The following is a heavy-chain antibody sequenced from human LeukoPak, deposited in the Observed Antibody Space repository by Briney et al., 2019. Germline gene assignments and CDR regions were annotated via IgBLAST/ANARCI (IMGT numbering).Heavy chain of an antibody. CDR1: NGSLSEYY. CDR3: AGWNAHYHFFDY. J-gene: IGHJ4*02. D-gene: IGHD4/OR15-4a*01. V-gene: IGHV4-34*01. CDR2: INHSGST. Sequence: KPSETLSLTCAVYNGSLSEYYWSGIRQPPGKGLEWIGEINHSGSTTYNPSLQSRVTMSVDTSKNQFSLEVSSVTAADTAVYYCAGWNAHYHFFDYWVPGIPLTVSS.